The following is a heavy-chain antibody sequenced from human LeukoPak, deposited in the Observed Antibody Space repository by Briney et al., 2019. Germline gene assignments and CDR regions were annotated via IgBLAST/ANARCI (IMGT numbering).Heavy chain of an antibody. V-gene: IGHV1-24*01. CDR1: GYTLTELS. CDR2: FDPEDGET. J-gene: IGHJ4*02. Sequence: GASVKVSCKVSGYTLTELSMRWVRQAPGKGLEWMGGFDPEDGETIYAQKFQGRVTMTEDTSTDTAYMELSSLRSEDTAVYYCATGPSLYYYDSSGYPSFDYWGQGTLVTGSS. D-gene: IGHD3-22*01. CDR3: ATGPSLYYYDSSGYPSFDY.